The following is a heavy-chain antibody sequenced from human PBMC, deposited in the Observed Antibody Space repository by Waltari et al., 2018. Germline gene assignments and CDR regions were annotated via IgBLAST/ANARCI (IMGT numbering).Heavy chain of an antibody. CDR3: ASGVDTRPLDD. CDR2: IIPIFGKA. Sequence: QVQLVQSGAEVKKPGSSVKVSCKASGGTFSSYAIRWVRQAPGQGLEWMGGIIPIFGKANDAQKFQGRVTITKDEHKSRADMELSRLRYEDTAVYYWASGVDTRPLDDWGQGTLVTVSS. CDR1: GGTFSSYA. J-gene: IGHJ4*02. D-gene: IGHD5-18*01. V-gene: IGHV1-69*05.